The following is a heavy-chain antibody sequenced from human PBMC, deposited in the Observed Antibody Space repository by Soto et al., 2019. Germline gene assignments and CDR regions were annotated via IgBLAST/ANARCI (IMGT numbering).Heavy chain of an antibody. CDR1: GFTFTNYA. V-gene: IGHV3-23*01. J-gene: IGHJ4*02. Sequence: GGSLSLSCAASGFTFTNYAISWVRQPPGKGLEWVSTISGVGGITPYAASVKGLFTISSADSKTTLYMEMNSLRAEDTAVYFCAKHHAPGGGFFDSWGQGILVTLSS. CDR3: AKHHAPGGGFFDS. D-gene: IGHD5-12*01. CDR2: ISGVGGIT.